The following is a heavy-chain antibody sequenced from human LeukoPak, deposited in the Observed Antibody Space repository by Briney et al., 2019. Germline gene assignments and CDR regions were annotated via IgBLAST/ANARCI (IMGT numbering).Heavy chain of an antibody. J-gene: IGHJ5*02. CDR1: GGTFSSYA. CDR2: IIPIFGTA. V-gene: IGHV1-69*05. CDR3: AREMATIKARWFDP. Sequence: ASVKVSCKASGGTFSSYAISWVRQAPGQGLEWMGGIIPIFGTANYAQKFQGRVTITTDESTSTAYTELSSLRSEDTAVYYCAREMATIKARWFDPWGQGTLVTVSS. D-gene: IGHD5-24*01.